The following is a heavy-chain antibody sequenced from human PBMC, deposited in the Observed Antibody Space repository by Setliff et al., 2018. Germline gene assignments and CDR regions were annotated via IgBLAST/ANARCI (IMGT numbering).Heavy chain of an antibody. D-gene: IGHD3-10*01. V-gene: IGHV3-74*01. J-gene: IGHJ4*02. Sequence: QPGGSLRLSCAASGFNFNNSWMHWVRQAPGKGLLWVSRINSDGSTTNYADSVKGRFTVSRDNAKNTLYLQMNSLRVEDTAVYYCANFGERDYWGQGTLVTVSS. CDR1: GFNFNNSW. CDR2: INSDGSTT. CDR3: ANFGERDY.